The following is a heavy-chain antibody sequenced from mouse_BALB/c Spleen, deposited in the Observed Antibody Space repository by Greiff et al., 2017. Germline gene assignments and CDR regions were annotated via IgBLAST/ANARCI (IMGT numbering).Heavy chain of an antibody. CDR1: GFTFSSYG. CDR3: ARGGYDDAMDY. V-gene: IGHV5-6*01. CDR2: ISSGGSYT. Sequence: EVKLMESGGDLVKPGGSLKLSCAASGFTFSSYGMSWVRQTPDKRLEWVATISSGGSYTYYPDSVKGRFTISRDNAKNTLYLQMSSLKSEDTAMYYCARGGYDDAMDYWGQGTSVTVSS. J-gene: IGHJ4*01. D-gene: IGHD2-14*01.